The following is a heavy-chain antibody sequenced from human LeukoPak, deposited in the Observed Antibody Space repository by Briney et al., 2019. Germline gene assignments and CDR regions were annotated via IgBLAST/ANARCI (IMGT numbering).Heavy chain of an antibody. J-gene: IGHJ5*01. CDR2: IYHSGSN. V-gene: IGHV4-38-2*02. CDR1: GFSMTRGYY. CDR3: ARSGQQRLTVVGLVEGPKSMSDS. Sequence: SETLSLTCNVSGFSMTRGYYWGWIRQAPGKGLEWIGNIYHSGSNFSNPSLKSRVTMSVDTSKNQFSLTLTSVTAADTAVYYCARSGQQRLTVVGLVEGPKSMSDSWGRGTVVTVSS. D-gene: IGHD3/OR15-3a*01.